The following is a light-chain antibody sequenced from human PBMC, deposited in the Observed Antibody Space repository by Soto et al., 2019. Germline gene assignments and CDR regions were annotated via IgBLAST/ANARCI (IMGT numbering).Light chain of an antibody. V-gene: IGKV3D-15*01. J-gene: IGKJ1*01. CDR3: QQYANWPLT. CDR1: QSVSAG. CDR2: GGS. Sequence: IVMTQSPATLSVSPGERSTLSCMASQSVSAGLAWCQQKPGQAPRLLIYGGSSRATGVPARFSGSGSGTEFTLTISSLQSEDFAVYWCQQYANWPLTFGHGTKVDIK.